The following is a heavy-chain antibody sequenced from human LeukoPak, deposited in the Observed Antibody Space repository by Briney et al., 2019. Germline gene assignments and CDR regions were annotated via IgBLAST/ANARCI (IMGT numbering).Heavy chain of an antibody. V-gene: IGHV1-18*01. CDR2: ISAYNGNT. CDR1: GYTFTSYG. J-gene: IGHJ4*02. Sequence: ASVKVSCKASGYTFTSYGISWVRQAPGQGLEWMGWISAYNGNTNYAQKLQGRVTMTTDTSTSTAYMELRSLRSDDTAVYYCARGSRTDSGSYRSPFDYWGQGTPVTVSS. CDR3: ARGSRTDSGSYRSPFDY. D-gene: IGHD1-26*01.